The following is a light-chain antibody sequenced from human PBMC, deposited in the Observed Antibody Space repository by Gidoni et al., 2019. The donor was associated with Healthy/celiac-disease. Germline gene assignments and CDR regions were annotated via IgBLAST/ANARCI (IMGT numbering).Light chain of an antibody. CDR2: DAS. V-gene: IGKV3-11*01. CDR3: QQRSNWPRA. J-gene: IGKJ1*01. CDR1: QSVSSY. Sequence: EIVLTQSPATLSLSPGERATRSCRASQSVSSYLAWYQQKPGQDPRLLIYDASNRATGIPARFSGSGSGTDFTLTISSLVPEDFAVYYCQQRSNWPRAFGQGTKVEIK.